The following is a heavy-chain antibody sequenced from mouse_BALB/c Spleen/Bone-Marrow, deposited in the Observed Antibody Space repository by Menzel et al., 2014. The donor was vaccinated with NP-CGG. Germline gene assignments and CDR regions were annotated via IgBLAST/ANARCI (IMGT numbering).Heavy chain of an antibody. J-gene: IGHJ2*01. CDR3: ATLTGTFDY. Sequence: EVQLQQSGAELVKPGASVKLSCTASGFNIKDTYMNWVKQRAEQGLEWIGRIDPANGYTEYDPKFQGKATIIADTSSNTAYLQLGSLTFEDTAVYYCATLTGTFDYWAQGTTLTVSS. V-gene: IGHV14-3*02. D-gene: IGHD4-1*01. CDR2: IDPANGYT. CDR1: GFNIKDTY.